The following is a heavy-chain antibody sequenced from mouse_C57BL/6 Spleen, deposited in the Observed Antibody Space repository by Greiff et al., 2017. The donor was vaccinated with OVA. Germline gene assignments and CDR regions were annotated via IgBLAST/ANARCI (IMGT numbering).Heavy chain of an antibody. CDR1: GYAFSSYW. CDR2: IYPGDGDT. D-gene: IGHD2-1*01. CDR3: ARSGYGNYFDY. Sequence: VQLQQSGAELVKPGASVKISCKASGYAFSSYWMNWVKQRPGKGLEWIGQIYPGDGDTNYNGKFKGKATLTADKSSSTAYMQLSSLTSEDSAVYFCARSGYGNYFDYWGQGTTLTVSS. V-gene: IGHV1-80*01. J-gene: IGHJ2*01.